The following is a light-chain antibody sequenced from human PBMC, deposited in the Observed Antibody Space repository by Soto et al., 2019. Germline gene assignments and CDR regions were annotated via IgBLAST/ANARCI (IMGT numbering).Light chain of an antibody. J-gene: IGKJ1*01. CDR3: QQYGRSPWT. Sequence: ETVLTQSPGTLSLSPGERATLSCRASQTIRSNYFAWYRQTRDPAPRLLIYGASNRATGIADSVSGSGSGTDFTLIIRRLEAEDFAVYYCQQYGRSPWTFGQGTKVEIK. V-gene: IGKV3-20*01. CDR1: QTIRSNY. CDR2: GAS.